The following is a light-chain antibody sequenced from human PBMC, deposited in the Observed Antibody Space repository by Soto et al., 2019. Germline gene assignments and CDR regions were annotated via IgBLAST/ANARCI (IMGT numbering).Light chain of an antibody. J-gene: IGKJ4*01. V-gene: IGKV2-28*01. CDR3: IQALQTPFT. Sequence: DIVMTQSPLSLPVTPGEPASISCRSSQSLLHSSGRYYLDWYLQKPGQSPQHLIYLGSHRASGVPDRFSGSGSGTDFTLTISRVEAEDVGIYYCIQALQTPFTFGGGTRAEIK. CDR2: LGS. CDR1: QSLLHSSGRYY.